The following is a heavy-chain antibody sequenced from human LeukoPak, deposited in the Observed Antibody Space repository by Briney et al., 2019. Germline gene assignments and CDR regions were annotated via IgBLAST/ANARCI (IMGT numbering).Heavy chain of an antibody. CDR3: ARGGNSLSYYYMDV. J-gene: IGHJ6*03. Sequence: TGGSLRLSCAASGFTFSSYGMSWVRQAPGKGLEWVSAISGSGGSTYYADSVKGRFTISRDNSKNTLYLQMNSLRAEDTAVYYCARGGNSLSYYYMDVWGKGTTVTISS. CDR2: ISGSGGST. CDR1: GFTFSSYG. V-gene: IGHV3-23*01. D-gene: IGHD4-23*01.